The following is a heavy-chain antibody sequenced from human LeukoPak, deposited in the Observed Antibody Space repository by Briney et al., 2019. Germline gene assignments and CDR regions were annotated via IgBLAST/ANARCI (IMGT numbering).Heavy chain of an antibody. CDR1: GFTVSSNY. J-gene: IGHJ6*02. CDR2: IYSGGST. Sequence: GGSLRLSCAASGFTVSSNYMSWVRQAPGKGLEWVSVIYSGGSTYYADSVKGRFTISRDNSKNTLYLQMNGLRAEDTAVYYCARDRPLHYYGMDVWGQGTTVTVSS. V-gene: IGHV3-53*01. CDR3: ARDRPLHYYGMDV. D-gene: IGHD1-14*01.